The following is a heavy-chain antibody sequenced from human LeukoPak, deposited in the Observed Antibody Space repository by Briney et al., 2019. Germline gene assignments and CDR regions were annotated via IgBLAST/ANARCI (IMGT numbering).Heavy chain of an antibody. V-gene: IGHV3-23*01. CDR1: GFTFSSYP. J-gene: IGHJ4*02. CDR2: ISNGGGSA. D-gene: IGHD1-14*01. Sequence: QAGGSLRLSCAASGFTFSSYPMSWVRQAPGKGLQWVSAISNGGGSAYYADSVKGRFTISRDNSKGTLYLQMNSLRAEDTAIYYCAARPRMLPRFDYWGQGTLVTVSS. CDR3: AARPRMLPRFDY.